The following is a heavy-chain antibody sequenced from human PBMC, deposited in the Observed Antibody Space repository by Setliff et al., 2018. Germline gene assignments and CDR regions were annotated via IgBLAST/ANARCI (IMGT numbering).Heavy chain of an antibody. CDR2: IRAGSDNI. J-gene: IGHJ6*03. Sequence: GGSLRLSCAASGFIFDDYAMHWVRQAPGKGLEWVSGIRAGSDNIAYADSVKGRFTISRDNAKNSLYLQLDSLRPDDTAFYYCAKWVVVGVFGDYMDVWGKGTTVTVSS. CDR1: GFIFDDYA. CDR3: AKWVVVGVFGDYMDV. D-gene: IGHD2-15*01. V-gene: IGHV3-9*01.